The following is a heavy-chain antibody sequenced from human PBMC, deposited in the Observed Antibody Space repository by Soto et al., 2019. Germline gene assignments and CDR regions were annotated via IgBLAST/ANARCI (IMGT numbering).Heavy chain of an antibody. D-gene: IGHD1-7*01. CDR2: IYRTGST. Sequence: SETLSLTCDVSGGSVTSSVYCWTWIRQPPGKGLEWIGEIYRTGSTNYNPSLKSRVTISLDKSENQFSLKVTSLTAADTAVYYCASRDPGTSVDYWGQGTLVTVSS. CDR3: ASRDPGTSVDY. J-gene: IGHJ4*02. CDR1: GGSVTSSVYC. V-gene: IGHV4-30-2*01.